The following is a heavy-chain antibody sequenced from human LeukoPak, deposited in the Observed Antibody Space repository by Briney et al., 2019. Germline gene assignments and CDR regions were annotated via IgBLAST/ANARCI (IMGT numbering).Heavy chain of an antibody. V-gene: IGHV4-59*01. CDR1: GGSISSYY. Sequence: PSETLSLTCTVSGGSISSYYWSWIRQPPGKGLEWIGYIYYSGSTNYNPSLMSRVTISVDTSKNQFSLKLSSVTAADTAVYYCARVREEYCSSTSCYTHYYYGMDVWGQGTTVTVSS. CDR2: IYYSGST. CDR3: ARVREEYCSSTSCYTHYYYGMDV. D-gene: IGHD2-2*02. J-gene: IGHJ6*02.